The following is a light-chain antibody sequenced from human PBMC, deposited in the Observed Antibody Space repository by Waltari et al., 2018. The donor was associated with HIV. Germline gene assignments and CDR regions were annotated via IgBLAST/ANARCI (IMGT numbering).Light chain of an antibody. CDR2: DVT. Sequence: QSALTQPPSASGSPGQSVTISCTGTSSDVGGYNYVSWYQQHPGKAPKLLIYDVTKRPSGVPDRFSGSKSGNTASLTVSGLQAEDEADYDCNSYAVNNKGVFGTGTKVTVL. CDR3: NSYAVNNKGV. V-gene: IGLV2-8*01. J-gene: IGLJ1*01. CDR1: SSDVGGYNY.